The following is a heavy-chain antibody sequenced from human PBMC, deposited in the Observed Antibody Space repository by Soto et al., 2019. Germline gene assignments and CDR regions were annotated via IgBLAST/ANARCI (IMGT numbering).Heavy chain of an antibody. J-gene: IGHJ4*02. V-gene: IGHV4-34*01. Sequence: QVQLQQWGAGLLKPSETLSLTCAVYGGSFSGYYWSWIRQPPGKGLEWNGEINHSGSTNYNPSLKSRVTLSVETSKNQFSLKLTSVKASDTAMYDFARRVTSVVTSHFDYWGQGRLISDST. CDR3: ARRVTSVVTSHFDY. CDR2: INHSGST. CDR1: GGSFSGYY. D-gene: IGHD4-17*01.